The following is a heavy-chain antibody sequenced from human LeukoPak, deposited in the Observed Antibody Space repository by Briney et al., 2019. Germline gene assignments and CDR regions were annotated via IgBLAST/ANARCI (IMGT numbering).Heavy chain of an antibody. Sequence: VASVKVSCKASGYTFTGYYMHWVRQAPGQGLEWMGWINPNSGGTNYAQKFQGRVTMTRDTSISTAYMELSRLRSEDTAVYYCARDSAPYSSGWYLVDYWGQGTLVTVSS. V-gene: IGHV1-2*02. D-gene: IGHD6-19*01. CDR3: ARDSAPYSSGWYLVDY. CDR2: INPNSGGT. CDR1: GYTFTGYY. J-gene: IGHJ4*02.